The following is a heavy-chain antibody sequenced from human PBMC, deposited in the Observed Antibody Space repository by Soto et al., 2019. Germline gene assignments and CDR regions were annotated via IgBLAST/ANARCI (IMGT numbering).Heavy chain of an antibody. V-gene: IGHV3-49*04. CDR1: GFTFGDYA. CDR2: IRSKAYGGTT. CDR3: TRMRRYCSGGSCYWFDP. J-gene: IGHJ5*02. Sequence: EVQLVESGGGLVQPGRSLRLSCTASGFTFGDYAMSWVRQAPGKGLEWVGFIRSKAYGGTTEYAASVKGRFTISRDDSKSIAYLQMNSLKTEDTAVYYCTRMRRYCSGGSCYWFDPWGQGTLVTVSS. D-gene: IGHD2-15*01.